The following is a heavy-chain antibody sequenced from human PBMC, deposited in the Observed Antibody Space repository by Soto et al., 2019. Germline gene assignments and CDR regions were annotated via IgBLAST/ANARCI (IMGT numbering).Heavy chain of an antibody. Sequence: ETLSLTCTVSGGSISSYYWSWIRQPPGKGLEWIGYIYYSGSTNYNPSLKSRVTISVDTSKNQFSLKLSSVTAADTAVYYCARDDYSYGYFDYWGQGTLVTVSS. V-gene: IGHV4-59*01. CDR3: ARDDYSYGYFDY. CDR1: GGSISSYY. J-gene: IGHJ4*02. CDR2: IYYSGST. D-gene: IGHD5-18*01.